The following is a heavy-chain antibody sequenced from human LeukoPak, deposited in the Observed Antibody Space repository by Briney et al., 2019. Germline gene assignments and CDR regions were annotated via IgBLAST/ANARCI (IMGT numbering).Heavy chain of an antibody. Sequence: SETLSLTCAVSGYSISSGYYWGWIRQPPGKGLEWIGSIYHSGSTYYNPSLKSRVTISVDTSMNQFSLKLSSVTAADTAVYYCARQYYYDSSGYGGDDAFDIWGRGTMVTVSS. D-gene: IGHD3-22*01. V-gene: IGHV4-38-2*01. CDR3: ARQYYYDSSGYGGDDAFDI. CDR1: GYSISSGYY. CDR2: IYHSGST. J-gene: IGHJ3*02.